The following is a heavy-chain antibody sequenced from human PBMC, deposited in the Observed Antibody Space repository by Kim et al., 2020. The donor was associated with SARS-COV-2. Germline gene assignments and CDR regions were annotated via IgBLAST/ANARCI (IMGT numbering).Heavy chain of an antibody. CDR3: AKGVINSGFDY. CDR2: ISWDGKKT. Sequence: GGSLRLSCAATGFTFSTSPMGWVRQAPGKGLEWVSRISWDGKKTYYADSVKGRVTMSSDKSKNTVGLHMNSLRVEDTAVYYCAKGVINSGFDYWGQGAQVTVSS. CDR1: GFTFSTSP. J-gene: IGHJ4*02. D-gene: IGHD1-26*01. V-gene: IGHV3-23*01.